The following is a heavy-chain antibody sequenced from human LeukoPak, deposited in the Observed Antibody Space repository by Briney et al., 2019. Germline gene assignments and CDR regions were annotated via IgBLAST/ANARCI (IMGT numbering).Heavy chain of an antibody. CDR3: ARVAVPYLNWFDP. V-gene: IGHV4-30-4*01. CDR1: GGSISSGAYY. D-gene: IGHD2-2*01. Sequence: SETLSLTCTVSGGSISSGAYYWSWIRQPPGKGLEWIGYIYYSGRNYYNPSLKGRATISVDTSKNQFSLKLSSVTAADTAVYYCARVAVPYLNWFDPWGQGTLVTVSS. J-gene: IGHJ5*02. CDR2: IYYSGRN.